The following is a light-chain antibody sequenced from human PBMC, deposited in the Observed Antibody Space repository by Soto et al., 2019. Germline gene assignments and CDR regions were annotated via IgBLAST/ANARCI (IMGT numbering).Light chain of an antibody. CDR2: GNS. Sequence: QLVLTQPPSASGAPGQRVTISCTGTSSNIGAPYDVHWYQQSPGTAPKLLIYGNSNRPSGVPDRFSGSKSGTSASLAITGLQADDEADYYCQSSDSGLSAYVFGTGTKLTVL. V-gene: IGLV1-40*01. CDR3: QSSDSGLSAYV. CDR1: SSNIGAPYD. J-gene: IGLJ1*01.